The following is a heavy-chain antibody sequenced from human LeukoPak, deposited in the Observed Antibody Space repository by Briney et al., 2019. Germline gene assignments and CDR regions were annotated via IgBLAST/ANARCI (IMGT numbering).Heavy chain of an antibody. J-gene: IGHJ4*02. D-gene: IGHD3-3*01. CDR1: GFSLRDYS. CDR2: ISSSSRYT. Sequence: GGSLRLSCAASGFSLRDYSMDWVRQAPGKGLEWVSSISSSSRYTFVDSVKGRFTISRDNAKNSLYLQMNSLRVEDTAVYYCARDEARGYDFRPQAHWGQGTLVSVSS. CDR3: ARDEARGYDFRPQAH. V-gene: IGHV3-21*01.